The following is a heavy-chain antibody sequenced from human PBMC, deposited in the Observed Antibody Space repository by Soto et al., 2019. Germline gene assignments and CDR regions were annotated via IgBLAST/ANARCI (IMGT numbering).Heavy chain of an antibody. V-gene: IGHV3-33*01. Sequence: QVQLVESGGGVVQPGGSLRLSCAASGFPFSNYGMHWVRQAPGKGLEWVAVIWYHGSNKYYADSVKGRFTISRDNSKNTLYLQMNSLDPEDTAVYYCARDRDPGQWLTTNYFDYWGQGTLVTVSS. CDR3: ARDRDPGQWLTTNYFDY. J-gene: IGHJ4*02. CDR2: IWYHGSNK. CDR1: GFPFSNYG. D-gene: IGHD6-19*01.